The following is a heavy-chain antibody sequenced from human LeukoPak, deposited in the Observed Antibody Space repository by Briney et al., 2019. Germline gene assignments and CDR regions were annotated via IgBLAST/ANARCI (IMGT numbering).Heavy chain of an antibody. CDR2: IYYSGST. CDR1: GGSISSSSYY. J-gene: IGHJ5*02. Sequence: SETLSLTCTVSGGSISSSSYYWGWIRQPPGKGLEWIGSIYYSGSTYYNPSLKSRVTISVDTSKNQFSLKLSSVTAADTAVYYCARDNSYYDSSGYDTWGQGTLVTVSS. CDR3: ARDNSYYDSSGYDT. D-gene: IGHD3-22*01. V-gene: IGHV4-39*07.